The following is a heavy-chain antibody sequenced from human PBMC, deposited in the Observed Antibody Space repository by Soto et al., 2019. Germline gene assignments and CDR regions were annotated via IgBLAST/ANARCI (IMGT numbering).Heavy chain of an antibody. J-gene: IGHJ4*02. D-gene: IGHD2-15*01. CDR3: ASLWGRVAVY. Sequence: QVQLQESGPGLVKPSETLSLTCTVSGGSISSYYWSWIRQPPGKGLEWIGYIYYSGSTNYNPSLKSRVTISVDTSKNQFSLKLSSVTAADTAVYHCASLWGRVAVYWGQGTLVTVSS. CDR1: GGSISSYY. CDR2: IYYSGST. V-gene: IGHV4-59*01.